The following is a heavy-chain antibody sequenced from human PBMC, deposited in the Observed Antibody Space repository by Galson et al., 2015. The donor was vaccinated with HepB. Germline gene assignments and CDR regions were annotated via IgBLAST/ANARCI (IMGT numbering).Heavy chain of an antibody. CDR1: GFTFSGSA. Sequence: SLRLSCAASGFTFSGSAMHWVRQASGKGLEWVGRIRSKANSYATAYAASVKGRFTISRDDSKNTAYLQMNSLKTEDTAVYYCTRGIAAAGRWGQGTLVTVSS. CDR2: IRSKANSYAT. CDR3: TRGIAAAGR. V-gene: IGHV3-73*01. D-gene: IGHD6-13*01. J-gene: IGHJ4*02.